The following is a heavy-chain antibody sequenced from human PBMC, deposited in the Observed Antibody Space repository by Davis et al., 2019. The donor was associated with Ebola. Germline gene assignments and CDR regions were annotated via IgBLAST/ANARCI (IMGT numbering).Heavy chain of an antibody. CDR3: ARDLITMIRGVIIPFGMDV. D-gene: IGHD3-10*01. Sequence: PWGSLRLSCAASAFTFSSYGMHWVRQAPGKGLEWVAVIWYDGSNKYYADSVKGRFTISRDNAKNSLYLQMNSLRVEDTAVYYCARDLITMIRGVIIPFGMDVWGQGTTVTVSS. CDR1: AFTFSSYG. V-gene: IGHV3-33*01. CDR2: IWYDGSNK. J-gene: IGHJ6*02.